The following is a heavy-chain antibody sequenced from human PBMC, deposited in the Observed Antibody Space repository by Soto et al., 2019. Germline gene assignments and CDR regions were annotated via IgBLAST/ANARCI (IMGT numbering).Heavy chain of an antibody. CDR1: GFTFSSYA. Sequence: PGGSLRLSCGASGFTFSSYAMSWVRQAPGKGLEWVSAISGSGGSTYYADSVKGRFTISRDNSKNTLYLQMNSLRAEDTAVYYCAKDLSSWVDRYYFDYWGQGTLVTVSS. J-gene: IGHJ4*02. CDR2: ISGSGGST. V-gene: IGHV3-23*01. D-gene: IGHD6-13*01. CDR3: AKDLSSWVDRYYFDY.